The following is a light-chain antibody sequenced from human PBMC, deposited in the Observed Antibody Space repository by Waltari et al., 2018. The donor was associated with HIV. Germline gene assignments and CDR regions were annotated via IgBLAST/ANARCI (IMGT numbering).Light chain of an antibody. V-gene: IGLV3-21*02. CDR2: DVV. CDR3: QVWDITSDRPV. Sequence: SYVLTQPPSVSVAPGQAATLSCGVNNIGRKRVHWYQQKPVQAPGLVIYDVVDRRSGIPERFSGSNSGNTATLTIARVEAGDEAHDYCQVWDITSDRPVVGGGTKLTVL. J-gene: IGLJ2*01. CDR1: NIGRKR.